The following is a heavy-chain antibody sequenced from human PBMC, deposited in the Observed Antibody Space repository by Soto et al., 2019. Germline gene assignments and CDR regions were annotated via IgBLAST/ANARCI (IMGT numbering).Heavy chain of an antibody. D-gene: IGHD2-2*01. V-gene: IGHV3-23*01. CDR3: VRDCSSSIRSVWRH. CDR2: ISGSGDKT. CDR1: GFSLSDYA. Sequence: GGSLRLSCAASGFSLSDYAMTWVRQAPGRGLEWVSGISGSGDKTSYADSVKGRFIISTDTSKNTVYLQMNSLKVEDKALYYCVRDCSSSIRSVWRHWGEGTLVSVPS. J-gene: IGHJ4*02.